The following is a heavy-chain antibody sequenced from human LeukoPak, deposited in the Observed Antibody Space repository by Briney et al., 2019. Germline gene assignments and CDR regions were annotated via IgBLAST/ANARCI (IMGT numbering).Heavy chain of an antibody. V-gene: IGHV1-2*04. CDR1: GYTFAGYY. J-gene: IGHJ4*02. D-gene: IGHD3-10*01. Sequence: ASVKVSCKASGYTFAGYYMHWVRQAPGQGLEWMGWINPNSGGTNYAQKFQGWVTMTRDTSISTAYMELSRLRSDDTAVYYCARERAYGSGSYYSYWGQGTLVTVSS. CDR2: INPNSGGT. CDR3: ARERAYGSGSYYSY.